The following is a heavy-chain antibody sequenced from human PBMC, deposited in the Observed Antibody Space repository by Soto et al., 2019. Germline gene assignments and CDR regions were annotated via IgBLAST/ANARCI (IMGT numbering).Heavy chain of an antibody. CDR3: AKSNVVLRLFYFDH. CDR2: ISSTGVTT. V-gene: IGHV3-23*01. Sequence: QSGGSLRLFCAASGFAFSSYAMTWVRQAPGKGLEWVSGISSTGVTTFYADSVKGRFTISRDNSKNTLYLQMHVLRAEDTAVYYCAKSNVVLRLFYFDHWGQGTPVTVSS. D-gene: IGHD2-2*01. J-gene: IGHJ4*01. CDR1: GFAFSSYA.